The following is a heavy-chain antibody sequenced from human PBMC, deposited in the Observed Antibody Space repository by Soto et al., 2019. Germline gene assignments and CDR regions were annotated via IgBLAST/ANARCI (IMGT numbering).Heavy chain of an antibody. Sequence: QLLESGPGLVKPSETLSLTCTVSGGSISSSSYYWGWIRQPPGKGLEWIGSIYYSGSTYYNPSLKSRVTISVDTSKNQFSLKLSSVTAADTAVYYCARRRAQVVYFDYWGQGTLVTVSS. J-gene: IGHJ4*02. CDR1: GGSISSSSYY. V-gene: IGHV4-39*01. D-gene: IGHD2-15*01. CDR3: ARRRAQVVYFDY. CDR2: IYYSGST.